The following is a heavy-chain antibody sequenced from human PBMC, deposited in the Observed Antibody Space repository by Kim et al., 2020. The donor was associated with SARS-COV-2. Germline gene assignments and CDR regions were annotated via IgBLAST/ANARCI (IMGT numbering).Heavy chain of an antibody. J-gene: IGHJ4*02. CDR1: GFTFSSYS. V-gene: IGHV3-21*01. Sequence: GGSLRLSCAASGFTFSSYSMNWVRQAPGKGLEWVSSISSSSSYIYYADSVKGRFTISRDNAKNSLYLQMNSLRAEDTAVYYCARDREGAIFRGFDYWGQGTLVTVSS. D-gene: IGHD3-10*01. CDR2: ISSSSSYI. CDR3: ARDREGAIFRGFDY.